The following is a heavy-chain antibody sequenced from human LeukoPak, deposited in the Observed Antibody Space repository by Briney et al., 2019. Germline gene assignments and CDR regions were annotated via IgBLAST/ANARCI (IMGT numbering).Heavy chain of an antibody. D-gene: IGHD1-26*01. V-gene: IGHV3-23*01. CDR1: GFTFSSYA. Sequence: GGSLRLSCATSGFTFSSYAMSWVRQAPGKGLEWVSAISGSGGSTYYADSVKGRFTISRDNSKNTLYLQMNSLRAEDTAVYYCAKAISVGATTDAADWGQGTLVTVSS. J-gene: IGHJ4*02. CDR2: ISGSGGST. CDR3: AKAISVGATTDAAD.